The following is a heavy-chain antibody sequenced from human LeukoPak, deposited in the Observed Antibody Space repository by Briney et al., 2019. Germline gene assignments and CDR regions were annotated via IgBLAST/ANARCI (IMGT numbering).Heavy chain of an antibody. V-gene: IGHV3-30*02. CDR2: IRYDGSNK. CDR1: GFNFDTYG. J-gene: IGHJ4*02. Sequence: GGSLRLSCAASGFNFDTYGMHWVRQAPGKGLEWVAFIRYDGSNKYYADSVKGRFTISSDNSKNTLYLQMNSLRPEDTAVYYCAKDRRFLSNYYDSSGYLDYWGQGTLVTVSS. D-gene: IGHD3-22*01. CDR3: AKDRRFLSNYYDSSGYLDY.